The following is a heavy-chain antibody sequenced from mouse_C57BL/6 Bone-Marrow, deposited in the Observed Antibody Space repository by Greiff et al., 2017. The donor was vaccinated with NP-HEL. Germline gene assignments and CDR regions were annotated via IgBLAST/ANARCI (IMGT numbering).Heavy chain of an antibody. CDR2: IYPRSGNT. CDR1: GYTFTSYG. Sequence: QVQLKESGAELARPGASVKLSCKASGYTFTSYGISWVKQRTGQGLEWIGEIYPRSGNTYYNEQFKGKATLTADKSSSTAYMELRSLTSEDSAVYFCARYGSTWCAYGGQGTRVTVSA. D-gene: IGHD1-1*01. CDR3: ARYGSTWCAY. V-gene: IGHV1-81*01. J-gene: IGHJ3*01.